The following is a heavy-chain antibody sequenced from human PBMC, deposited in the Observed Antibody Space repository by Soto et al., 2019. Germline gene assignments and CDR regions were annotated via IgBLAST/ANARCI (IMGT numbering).Heavy chain of an antibody. Sequence: QVQLVESGGGVVQPGRSLRLSCAASGFTFSSYGIHWVCQAPGKGLEWVAIISYDGSNTYYADSVKGRFTISRDNSKNTLYLQMNSLRAEDTSVYYCAKEGGLSGSYYISSSYYFDYWGQGTLVTVSS. CDR1: GFTFSSYG. V-gene: IGHV3-30*18. CDR2: ISYDGSNT. J-gene: IGHJ4*02. D-gene: IGHD1-26*01. CDR3: AKEGGLSGSYYISSSYYFDY.